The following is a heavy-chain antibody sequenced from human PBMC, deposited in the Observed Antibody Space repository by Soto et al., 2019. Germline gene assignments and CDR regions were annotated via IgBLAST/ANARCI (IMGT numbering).Heavy chain of an antibody. J-gene: IGHJ4*02. V-gene: IGHV3-33*01. CDR2: IWDDGSKN. Sequence: GGSLRLSCAASGFTFSSDAMHWVRQAPGTGLEWVAVIWDDGSKNFYADSVKGRFIISRDNSKNTLYLQMNSLRDEDTAVYYCAREISKGVFDYWGQGTLVTVSS. CDR3: AREISKGVFDY. CDR1: GFTFSSDA. D-gene: IGHD6-13*01.